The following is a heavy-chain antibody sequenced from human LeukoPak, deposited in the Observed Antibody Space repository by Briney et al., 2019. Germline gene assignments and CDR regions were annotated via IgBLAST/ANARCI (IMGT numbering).Heavy chain of an antibody. J-gene: IGHJ4*02. CDR3: ARHKDCASITHCHFDY. CDR2: IHYSGST. CDR1: GGSITSSHYY. V-gene: IGHV4-39*01. Sequence: SETLSLTCSVSGGSITSSHYYWAWIRQPPGKGLEWIGSIHYSGSTHYNPSLRSRVTISVDTSENQFSLKLSSVTAADTAVFHCARHKDCASITHCHFDYWGQGILVTVSS. D-gene: IGHD2-21*01.